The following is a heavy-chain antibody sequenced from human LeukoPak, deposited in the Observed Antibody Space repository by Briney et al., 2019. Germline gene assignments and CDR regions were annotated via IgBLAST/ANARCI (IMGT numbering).Heavy chain of an antibody. Sequence: SVKVSCKASGGTFSSYAISWVRQAPGQGLEWMGGIIPIFGTANYAQKFQGRVTITADESTSTAYMELSSLKSEDTAVYYCARNIRFGGNYYFDYWGQGTLVTVSS. J-gene: IGHJ4*02. CDR2: IIPIFGTA. CDR1: GGTFSSYA. CDR3: ARNIRFGGNYYFDY. D-gene: IGHD3-16*01. V-gene: IGHV1-69*13.